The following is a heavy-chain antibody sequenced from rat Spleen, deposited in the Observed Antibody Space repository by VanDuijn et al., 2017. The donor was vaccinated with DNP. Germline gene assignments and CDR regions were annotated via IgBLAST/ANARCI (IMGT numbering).Heavy chain of an antibody. V-gene: IGHV5-29*01. Sequence: EVQLVETGGGLVQPGRSLKLSCAASGFTFSDYAMAWVRQSPRQGLEWLATIIFDGSSTFYRDSVKGRFTISRDNAKSTLYLQMDSLRSEDTATYYCTSLLLKWSFDYWGQGVMVTVSS. CDR1: GFTFSDYA. D-gene: IGHD1-1*01. CDR2: IIFDGSST. CDR3: TSLLLKWSFDY. J-gene: IGHJ2*01.